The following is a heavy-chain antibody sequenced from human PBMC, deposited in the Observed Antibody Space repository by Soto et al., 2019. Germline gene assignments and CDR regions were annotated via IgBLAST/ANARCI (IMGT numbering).Heavy chain of an antibody. V-gene: IGHV4-31*03. Sequence: QVQLQESGPGLVKPSQTLSLTCTVSGGSISTGGYYWSWIRQHPGKGLEWIGHSYNSGSTYYSPSLQNGVIISVDTFKNLYSLKLSSVTAADTAVYYCARGYRYGQYWGQGTLVTVSS. CDR3: ARGYRYGQY. CDR1: GGSISTGGYY. J-gene: IGHJ4*02. CDR2: SYNSGST. D-gene: IGHD5-18*01.